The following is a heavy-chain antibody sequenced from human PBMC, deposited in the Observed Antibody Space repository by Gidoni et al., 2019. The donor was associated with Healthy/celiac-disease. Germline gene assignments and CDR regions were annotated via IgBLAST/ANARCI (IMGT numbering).Heavy chain of an antibody. Sequence: EVQLVESGGGLVKPGGSLRLSCAAYGFTFSNAWMSWVRQAPGKGLACVGGIKSKTDGRTTDYAAPVEGRLTISRDDSKNTLYLQMNSLKTEETAVYYCTAGDYDFWSGYSLFDYWGQGTLVTVSS. J-gene: IGHJ4*01. D-gene: IGHD3-3*01. V-gene: IGHV3-15*01. CDR2: IKSKTDGRTT. CDR1: GFTFSNAW. CDR3: TAGDYDFWSGYSLFDY.